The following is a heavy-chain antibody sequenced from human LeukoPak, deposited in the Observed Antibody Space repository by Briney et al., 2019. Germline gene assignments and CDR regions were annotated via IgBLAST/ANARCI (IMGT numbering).Heavy chain of an antibody. CDR2: IYTSGST. CDR1: GGSISSGSYY. CDR3: ARDRGYGPGY. D-gene: IGHD3-10*01. Sequence: SETLSLTCTVSGGSISSGSYYWSWIRQPAGKGLEWIGRIYTSGSTNYNPSLKSRVTISVDTSKNQFSLKLSSVTAADTAVYYCARDRGYGPGYWGQGTLVTVSS. J-gene: IGHJ4*02. V-gene: IGHV4-61*02.